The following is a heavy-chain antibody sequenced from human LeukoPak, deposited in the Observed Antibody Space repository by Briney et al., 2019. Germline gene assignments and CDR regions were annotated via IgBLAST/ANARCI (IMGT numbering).Heavy chain of an antibody. V-gene: IGHV1-69*13. D-gene: IGHD6-19*01. CDR1: GGTFSSYA. J-gene: IGHJ4*02. Sequence: SVKVSCKASGGTFSSYAISWVRQAPGQGLEWMGGIIPIFGTANYAQKFQGRVTITADESTSTAYMELSSLRSEDTAVYYCAREVGMAVAGPTGAFDYWGQGTLVTVSS. CDR3: AREVGMAVAGPTGAFDY. CDR2: IIPIFGTA.